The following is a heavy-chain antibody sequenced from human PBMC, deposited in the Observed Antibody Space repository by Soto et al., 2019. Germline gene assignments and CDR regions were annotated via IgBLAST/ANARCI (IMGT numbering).Heavy chain of an antibody. J-gene: IGHJ6*02. CDR1: GFSLSTSGMC. D-gene: IGHD3-9*01. V-gene: IGHV2-70*01. Sequence: QSGPTLVNPTQTLTLTCTFSGFSLSTSGMCVSWIRQPPGKALEWLALIDWDDDKYYSTSLKTRLTISTDTSKNQVVLTMTNMDPVDTATYYCARISDADILTGIHYGMDVWGQGTTVTVSS. CDR2: IDWDDDK. CDR3: ARISDADILTGIHYGMDV.